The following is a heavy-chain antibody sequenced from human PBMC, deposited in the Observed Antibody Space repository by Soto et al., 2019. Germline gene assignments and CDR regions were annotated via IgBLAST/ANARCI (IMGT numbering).Heavy chain of an antibody. D-gene: IGHD5-12*01. CDR2: ISPDGSQI. V-gene: IGHV3-7*01. J-gene: IGHJ4*02. CDR3: VASSSY. CDR1: GITLNGYW. Sequence: HPGGSLRLSCVVSGITLNGYWMNWVRQAPGKGLEWVANISPDGSQILYVDSVKGRFTISRDNAKNSLHLHMDSLRADDTAVYFCVASSSYWGQGALVTVSS.